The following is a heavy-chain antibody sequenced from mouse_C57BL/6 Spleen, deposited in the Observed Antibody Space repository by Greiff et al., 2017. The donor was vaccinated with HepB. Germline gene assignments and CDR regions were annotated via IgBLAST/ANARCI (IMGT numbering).Heavy chain of an antibody. D-gene: IGHD2-12*01. V-gene: IGHV14-2*01. J-gene: IGHJ2*01. CDR3: ARDPRGFYILDY. Sequence: EVKLVESGAELVKPGASVKLSCTASGFNIKDYYMHWVKQRTEQGLEWIGRIDPEDGETKYAPKFQGKATITADTSSNTAYLQLSSLTSEDTAVYYCARDPRGFYILDYWGQGTTLTVSS. CDR2: IDPEDGET. CDR1: GFNIKDYY.